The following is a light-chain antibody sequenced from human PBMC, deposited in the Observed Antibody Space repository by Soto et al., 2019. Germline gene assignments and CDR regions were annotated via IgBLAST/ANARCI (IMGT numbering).Light chain of an antibody. Sequence: EIAMTQSPATLSVSPGERATLSCRASQSVSSRLAWYQQKPGQAPRLLISGASTRATGIPARFSGSGSGTEFTLTISSLQSEDFAVYYCQQYNNWYTFGQGTKLEIK. CDR3: QQYNNWYT. J-gene: IGKJ2*01. CDR2: GAS. CDR1: QSVSSR. V-gene: IGKV3-15*01.